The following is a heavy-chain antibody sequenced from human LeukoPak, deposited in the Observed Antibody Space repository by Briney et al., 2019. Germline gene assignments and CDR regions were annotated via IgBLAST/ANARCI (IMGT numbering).Heavy chain of an antibody. D-gene: IGHD3-3*01. Sequence: SETLSLTCTVSGGSISSGGYYWSWIRHHPGKGLEWMGYIYYSGSTYYNPSLKSRVTISVDTSKNQFSLKLSSVTAADTAVYYCARDRPYYDFWSGLDTPYYGMDVWGQGTTVTVSS. J-gene: IGHJ6*02. CDR3: ARDRPYYDFWSGLDTPYYGMDV. CDR2: IYYSGST. V-gene: IGHV4-31*03. CDR1: GGSISSGGYY.